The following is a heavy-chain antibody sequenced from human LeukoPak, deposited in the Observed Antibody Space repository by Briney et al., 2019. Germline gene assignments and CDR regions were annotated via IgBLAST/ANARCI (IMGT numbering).Heavy chain of an antibody. CDR1: GFTFSSYG. V-gene: IGHV3-30*02. CDR2: IRYDGSNK. Sequence: GSLRLFCAASGFTFSSYGMHWVGQAPGKGLEWGAFIRYDGSNKYYADSVKGRFTISRDNSKNTLYLQMNSLRAEDTAVYYCAKGGFSSSWSYYYYGMDVWGQGTTVTASS. CDR3: AKGGFSSSWSYYYYGMDV. J-gene: IGHJ6*02. D-gene: IGHD6-13*01.